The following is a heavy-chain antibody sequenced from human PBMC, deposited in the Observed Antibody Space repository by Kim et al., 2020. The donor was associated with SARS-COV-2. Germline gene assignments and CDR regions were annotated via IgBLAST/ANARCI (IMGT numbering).Heavy chain of an antibody. CDR1: GYSFTSYW. V-gene: IGHV5-51*01. Sequence: GESLKISCKGSGYSFTSYWIGWVRQMPGKGLEWMGIIYPGDSDTRYSPSFQGQVTISADKSISTAYLQWSSLKASDTAMYYCARGSDCSSTSCYPWSGYYSLDYWGQGTLVTVSS. CDR3: ARGSDCSSTSCYPWSGYYSLDY. D-gene: IGHD2-2*01. CDR2: IYPGDSDT. J-gene: IGHJ4*02.